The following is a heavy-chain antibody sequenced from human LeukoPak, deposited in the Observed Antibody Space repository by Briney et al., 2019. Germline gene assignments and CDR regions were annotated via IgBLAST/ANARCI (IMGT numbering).Heavy chain of an antibody. J-gene: IGHJ4*02. CDR2: INPNSGGA. D-gene: IGHD3-22*01. Sequence: GASVKVSFKASGYTFTAYYMHWVRQAPGQGLEWMGWINPNSGGANYAQKFQGRVTITRDTSISTAYMELSRLRSDDTAVYYCARSAQSTYYYDSSGYYFFFDCWGQGTLVTVSS. CDR1: GYTFTAYY. V-gene: IGHV1-2*02. CDR3: ARSAQSTYYYDSSGYYFFFDC.